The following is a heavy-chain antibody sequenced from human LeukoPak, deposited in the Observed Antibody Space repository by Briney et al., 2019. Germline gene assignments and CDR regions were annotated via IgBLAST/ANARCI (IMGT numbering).Heavy chain of an antibody. CDR1: GFTFSSYA. D-gene: IGHD6-19*01. CDR2: ISGSGGST. J-gene: IGHJ4*02. V-gene: IGHV3-23*01. CDR3: AKDDRPYSSGWDFDY. Sequence: PGGSLRLSCAASGFTFSSYAMSWVRQAPGKGLEWVSAISGSGGSTYYADSVKGRFTISRDNSKNTLYLQMNSLRAEDPAVYYCAKDDRPYSSGWDFDYWGQGTLVTVSS.